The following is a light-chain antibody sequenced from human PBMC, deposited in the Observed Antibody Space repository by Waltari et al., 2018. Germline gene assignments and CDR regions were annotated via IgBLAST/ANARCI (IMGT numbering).Light chain of an antibody. V-gene: IGKV1-12*01. J-gene: IGKJ4*01. Sequence: DIQMTQSPSSVSASVGDRVTITCRASKGIFSWLARYQQKPGKAPKLLIFAASSLESGVPARFSGSGSGTDVTLTISSLQPEDFATDYCQQAGSFPLAFGGGTKVEIK. CDR3: QQAGSFPLA. CDR2: AAS. CDR1: KGIFSW.